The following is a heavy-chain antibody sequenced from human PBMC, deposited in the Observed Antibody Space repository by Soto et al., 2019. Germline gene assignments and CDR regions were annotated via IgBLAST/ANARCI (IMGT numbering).Heavy chain of an antibody. D-gene: IGHD6-6*01. Sequence: QVQLVQSGAEVKKPGASVKVSCKASGYTFTSYYMHWVRQAPGQGLEWMGIINPSGGSTSYAQQDQGGVTMHRDTSTSTFYMELRSLRSEDTAVYYCARDPNSSTYSSSSAGYYYYYMDVWGKGTTVTVSS. CDR1: GYTFTSYY. CDR2: INPSGGST. J-gene: IGHJ6*03. CDR3: ARDPNSSTYSSSSAGYYYYYMDV. V-gene: IGHV1-46*03.